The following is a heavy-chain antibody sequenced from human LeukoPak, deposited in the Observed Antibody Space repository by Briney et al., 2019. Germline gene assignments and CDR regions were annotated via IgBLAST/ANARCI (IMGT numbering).Heavy chain of an antibody. Sequence: ASVKVSCKASGGTFSSYAISWVRQAPGQGLEWMGGIIPIFGTANYAQKFQGRVTITTDESTSTAYMELSSLRSEDTAVYYCARDGLQLWNAFDIWGQGTMVTVSS. CDR1: GGTFSSYA. D-gene: IGHD5-18*01. V-gene: IGHV1-69*05. CDR2: IIPIFGTA. CDR3: ARDGLQLWNAFDI. J-gene: IGHJ3*02.